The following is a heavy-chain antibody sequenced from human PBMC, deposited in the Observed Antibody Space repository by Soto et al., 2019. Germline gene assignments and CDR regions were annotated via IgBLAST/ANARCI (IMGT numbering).Heavy chain of an antibody. CDR3: ARWVGGSMFDNSGKYDS. V-gene: IGHV3-30*03. Sequence: QVQLVESGEGVVQPGRSLRLTCAASGFTFSSNGMHWVRQAPGKGLEWVALIAYDGSKTYYGDSVRGRFTISRDNSENTLFLQMNSLRPEDTAVYYCARWVGGSMFDNSGKYDSWRQGTLVTVSS. CDR1: GFTFSSNG. D-gene: IGHD3-22*01. J-gene: IGHJ5*01. CDR2: IAYDGSKT.